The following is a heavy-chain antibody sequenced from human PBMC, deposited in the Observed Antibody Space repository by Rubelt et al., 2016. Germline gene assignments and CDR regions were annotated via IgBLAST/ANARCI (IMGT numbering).Heavy chain of an antibody. Sequence: VQLVESGGGVVQPGGSLRLSCAASGFTFSIYAISWVRQAPGKGLQWVSVIYSGGSTYYADSVKGRFTISRDNSKNTLYLQMNSLRAEDTAVYYCARVIGGGGRSRLIDYWGQGTLVTVSS. J-gene: IGHJ4*02. CDR3: ARVIGGGGRSRLIDY. V-gene: IGHV3-66*01. CDR1: GFTFSIYA. CDR2: IYSGGST. D-gene: IGHD2-15*01.